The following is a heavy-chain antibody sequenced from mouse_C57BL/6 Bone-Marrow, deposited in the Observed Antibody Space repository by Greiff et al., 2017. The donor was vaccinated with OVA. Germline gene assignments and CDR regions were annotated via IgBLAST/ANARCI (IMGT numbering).Heavy chain of an antibody. CDR2: IHPNSGST. CDR3: LVYDGYPPFAY. CDR1: GYTFTSYW. V-gene: IGHV1-64*01. D-gene: IGHD2-3*01. J-gene: IGHJ3*01. Sequence: QVQLQQPGAELVKPGASVKLSCKASGYTFTSYWMHWVKQRPGQGLEWIGMIHPNSGSTNYNEKFKSKATLTVDKSSSTAYMQLSSLTSEDSAVYYCLVYDGYPPFAYWGQGTLVTVSA.